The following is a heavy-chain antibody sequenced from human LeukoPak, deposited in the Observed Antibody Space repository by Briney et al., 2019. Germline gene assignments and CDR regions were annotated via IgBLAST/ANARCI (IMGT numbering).Heavy chain of an antibody. Sequence: GGSLRLSCVVSGFSFSTYGMHWVRQAPGKELEWVALLWYDGVIQYYPDSVKGRFTISRDSSTNTVYLQMDSLRVEDTAVYYCARDLGHCSTGACYSTYLDYWGQGTRVTVSS. J-gene: IGHJ4*02. CDR2: LWYDGVIQ. CDR3: ARDLGHCSTGACYSTYLDY. D-gene: IGHD2-15*01. V-gene: IGHV3-33*01. CDR1: GFSFSTYG.